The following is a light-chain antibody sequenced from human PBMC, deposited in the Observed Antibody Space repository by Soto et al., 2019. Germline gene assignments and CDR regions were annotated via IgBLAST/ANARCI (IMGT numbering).Light chain of an antibody. V-gene: IGKV1-39*01. Sequence: DIQMTQSPSSLSASVGDRVTITCRASQSISSYLNWYQQKPGKAPKLLIYAASSLQSGVPSRFSGSGSGTDSTPTISSLQPEACANYYCQQSYCTPWSFGQGTQVESK. CDR3: QQSYCTPWS. CDR1: QSISSY. J-gene: IGKJ1*01. CDR2: AAS.